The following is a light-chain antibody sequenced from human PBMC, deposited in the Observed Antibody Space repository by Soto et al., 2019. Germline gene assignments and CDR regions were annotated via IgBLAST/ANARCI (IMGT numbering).Light chain of an antibody. V-gene: IGKV1-6*01. CDR3: LQVYIFPPT. CDR2: DAS. J-gene: IGKJ1*01. Sequence: AVQMTQSPSSLSASVGDRVTITCRASQGIRNDLGWYQQKPGKAPKLLIYDASTLQSGVPTRFSGSGSGTDFTLTLSSLQPEDFASCYCLQVYIFPPTCGQGT. CDR1: QGIRND.